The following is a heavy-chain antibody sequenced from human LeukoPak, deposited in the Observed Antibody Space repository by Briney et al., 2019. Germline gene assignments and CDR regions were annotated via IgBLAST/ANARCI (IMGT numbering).Heavy chain of an antibody. J-gene: IGHJ4*02. V-gene: IGHV3-21*04. CDR3: VASIINPSNY. CDR2: ISSGGSYI. CDR1: GFTFSSYS. Sequence: PGGSLRLSCAASGFTFSSYSMNWVRQAPGKGLEWVSSISSGGSYIYYADSVKGRFTISRDNAKNSLYLQMNSLKTEDTAIYYCVASIINPSNYWGQGTLVTVSS. D-gene: IGHD3-10*01.